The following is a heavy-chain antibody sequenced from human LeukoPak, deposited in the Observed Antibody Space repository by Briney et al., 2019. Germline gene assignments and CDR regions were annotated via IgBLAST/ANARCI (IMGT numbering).Heavy chain of an antibody. CDR1: GFTVSNNY. CDR3: VRNSGELGA. J-gene: IGHJ5*02. Sequence: GGSLRLFCAASGFTVSNNYMRWVRRAAGKGMEWVALIYSAGGTYYADSVKVRFTISRYNSKNTLQLQRNSLRAEDTSVYYCVRNSGELGAWGQGTLVTVSS. V-gene: IGHV3-53*01. CDR2: IYSAGGT. D-gene: IGHD2-21*01.